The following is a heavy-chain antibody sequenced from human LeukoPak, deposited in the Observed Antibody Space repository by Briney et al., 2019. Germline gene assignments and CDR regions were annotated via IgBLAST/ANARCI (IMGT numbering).Heavy chain of an antibody. Sequence: GGSLRLSCAAFGFTFSSYWMSWVRQAPGKGLEWVANIKQDGSEKYYVDPVKGRFTISRDNAKNSLYLQMNSLRAEDTAVYYCARGLNVDTAMGRLGDWGQGTLVTVSS. CDR2: IKQDGSEK. CDR1: GFTFSSYW. D-gene: IGHD5-18*01. J-gene: IGHJ4*02. CDR3: ARGLNVDTAMGRLGD. V-gene: IGHV3-7*01.